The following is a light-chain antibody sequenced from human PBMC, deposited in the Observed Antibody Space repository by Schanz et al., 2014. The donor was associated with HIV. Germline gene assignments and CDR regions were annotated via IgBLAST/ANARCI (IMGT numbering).Light chain of an antibody. V-gene: IGKV1-39*01. Sequence: DIQMTQSPSSLSASVGDRVTITCRASQIISTYLNWYQQKPGKAHKLLIYAAYSLHSGVPSRFSGSGSGTDFTLTISKLEPEDFEVYFCQYFGNSGGTFGGGTKVEIK. CDR2: AAY. CDR3: QYFGNSGGT. J-gene: IGKJ4*01. CDR1: QIISTY.